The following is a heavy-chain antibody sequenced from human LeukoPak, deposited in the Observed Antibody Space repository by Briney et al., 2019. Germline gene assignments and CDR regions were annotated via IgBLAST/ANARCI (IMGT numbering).Heavy chain of an antibody. J-gene: IGHJ5*02. D-gene: IGHD2-21*02. CDR1: GGTFSSYA. Sequence: SVKVSCKASGGTFSSYAISWVRQAPGQGLEWMGRIIPILGMANYAQKFQGRVTITADKSTSTAYMELSSLRSEDTAVYYCARDQNCGGDCYSNWFDPWGQGTLVTVSS. CDR3: ARDQNCGGDCYSNWFDP. CDR2: IIPILGMA. V-gene: IGHV1-69*04.